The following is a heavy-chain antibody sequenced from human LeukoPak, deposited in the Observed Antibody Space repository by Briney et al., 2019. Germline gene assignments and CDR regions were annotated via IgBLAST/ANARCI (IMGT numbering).Heavy chain of an antibody. CDR1: GYTFTGYY. CDR3: ARFRFDYYDSSGTSNWFDP. D-gene: IGHD3-22*01. Sequence: ASVKVSCKASGYTFTGYYMHWVRQAPGQGLEWMGWINPNSGGTNYAQKFQGRVTMTRDTSISTAHMELSRLRSDDTAVYYCARFRFDYYDSSGTSNWFDPWGQGTLVTVSS. J-gene: IGHJ5*02. V-gene: IGHV1-2*02. CDR2: INPNSGGT.